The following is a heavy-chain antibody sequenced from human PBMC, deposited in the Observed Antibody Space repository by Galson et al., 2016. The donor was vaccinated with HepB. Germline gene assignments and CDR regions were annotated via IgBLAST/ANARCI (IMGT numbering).Heavy chain of an antibody. CDR3: ATSTYSSSFLSTGAAEDPYDY. Sequence: SETLSLTCTVSGAYIGSNNYYWGWIRQPPGKGLEWIGSLYFSGSTYYNPSLKSRVTISVDSSKKQLSLKVRSVTAADTAVYYCATSTYSSSFLSTGAAEDPYDYWGQGTLVTVSS. D-gene: IGHD6-6*01. CDR1: GAYIGSNNYY. CDR2: LYFSGST. V-gene: IGHV4-39*01. J-gene: IGHJ4*02.